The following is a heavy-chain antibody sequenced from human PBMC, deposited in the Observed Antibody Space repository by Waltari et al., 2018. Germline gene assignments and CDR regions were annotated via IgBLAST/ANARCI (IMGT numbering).Heavy chain of an antibody. J-gene: IGHJ4*02. Sequence: EVQLLESGGGLVQPGGSLRLSCAASGFTFSSYAMSWVRQAPGKGLEWVSAISGSGGSTYNAASVKGRFTSSRDNSKNTRYLQMNSLRAEDTAVYYCANTYYYGSGSGDYWGQGTLVTVSS. D-gene: IGHD3-10*01. CDR3: ANTYYYGSGSGDY. CDR2: ISGSGGST. V-gene: IGHV3-23*01. CDR1: GFTFSSYA.